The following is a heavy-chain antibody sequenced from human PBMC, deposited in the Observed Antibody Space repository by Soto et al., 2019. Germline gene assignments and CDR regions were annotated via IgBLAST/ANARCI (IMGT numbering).Heavy chain of an antibody. V-gene: IGHV3-30*18. D-gene: IGHD6-13*01. CDR2: ISYDGSNK. J-gene: IGHJ1*01. Sequence: GSLRLSCAASGFTFSSYGMHWVRQAPGKGLEWVAVISYDGSNKYYADSVKGRFTISRDNSKNTLYLQMNSLRAEDTAVYYCAKDRVAAAGTSYFQHWGQGTLVTVSS. CDR1: GFTFSSYG. CDR3: AKDRVAAAGTSYFQH.